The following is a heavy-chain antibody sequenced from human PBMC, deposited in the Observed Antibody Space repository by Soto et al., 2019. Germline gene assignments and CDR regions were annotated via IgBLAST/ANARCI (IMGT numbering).Heavy chain of an antibody. CDR2: INHSGST. CDR1: GGSLSGYY. CDR3: ARGEVRVFWSGLAPNYFDY. V-gene: IGHV4-34*01. Sequence: PSETLSLTCAVYGGSLSGYYLSWIRQPPGKGLEWIGEINHSGSTNYNPTLKSRGTISVDTSKNQLSLKLSSVTAAYTDVYYCARGEVRVFWSGLAPNYFDYWGQGTLVTVSS. D-gene: IGHD3-3*01. J-gene: IGHJ4*02.